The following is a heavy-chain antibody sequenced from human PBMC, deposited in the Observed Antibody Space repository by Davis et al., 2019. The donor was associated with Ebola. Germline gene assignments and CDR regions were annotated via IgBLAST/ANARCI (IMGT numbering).Heavy chain of an antibody. Sequence: PSETLSLTCTVSGGSISSYYWSWIRQPPGKGLEWIGYIYYSGSTNYNPSLKSRVTISVDTSKNQFSLKLSSVTAADTAVYYCARELSYYYYMDVWGKGTTVTVS. CDR2: IYYSGST. J-gene: IGHJ6*03. V-gene: IGHV4-59*01. D-gene: IGHD2/OR15-2a*01. CDR1: GGSISSYY. CDR3: ARELSYYYYMDV.